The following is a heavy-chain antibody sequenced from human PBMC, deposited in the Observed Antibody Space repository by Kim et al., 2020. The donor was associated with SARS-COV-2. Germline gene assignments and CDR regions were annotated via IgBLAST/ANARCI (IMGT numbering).Heavy chain of an antibody. J-gene: IGHJ4*02. CDR3: ARNDGSGGYYPDC. V-gene: IGHV3-30*01. Sequence: YADTMKGLVTSTRDNSKNTLNLKMNSLRAEDTAVYYCARNDGSGGYYPDCWGQGTLVTVSS. D-gene: IGHD3-10*01.